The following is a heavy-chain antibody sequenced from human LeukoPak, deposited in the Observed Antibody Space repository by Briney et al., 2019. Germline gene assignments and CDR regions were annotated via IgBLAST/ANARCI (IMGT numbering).Heavy chain of an antibody. V-gene: IGHV1-46*01. CDR1: EYPFINYY. CDR3: AGSSVERQQLARFDY. J-gene: IGHJ4*02. CDR2: INLSGGGT. Sequence: GASVKVSCKASEYPFINYYMHWVRQAPGQGLEWMGIINLSGGGTSHAQKFQGRVTMNRDTSTTTVNMELSSLRSEDTAVYYCAGSSVERQQLARFDYWGQGTLVTVSS. D-gene: IGHD6-13*01.